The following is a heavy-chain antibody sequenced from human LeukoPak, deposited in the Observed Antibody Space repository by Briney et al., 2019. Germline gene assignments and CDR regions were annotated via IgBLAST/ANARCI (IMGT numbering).Heavy chain of an antibody. CDR1: GFIFSNYA. J-gene: IGHJ4*02. CDR3: ARVQNMGTYDY. V-gene: IGHV3-64*01. Sequence: GGSLRLSCAASGFIFSNYAMHWVRQAPGKGLEYVSAISSDGYSTFYANSVKGRLTISRDNSKSTLYLQTGSLRAEDMAVYYCARVQNMGTYDYWGQGTLVTVSS. CDR2: ISSDGYST.